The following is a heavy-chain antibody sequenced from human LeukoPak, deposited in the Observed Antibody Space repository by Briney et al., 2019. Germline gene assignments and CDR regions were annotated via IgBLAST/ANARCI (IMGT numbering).Heavy chain of an antibody. V-gene: IGHV3-21*01. CDR3: ARDKDIEEAFDI. D-gene: IGHD2-15*01. J-gene: IGHJ3*02. CDR1: GFTFSSYS. CDR2: IDSSRSYI. Sequence: GESLRLSCAASGFTFSSYSMNWVRQAPGKGLEWVSSIDSSRSYIYYADSVKGRFTIPRDNAKNSLYLQMNSLRPEDTVVYYCARDKDIEEAFDIWGPGTLVTVSS.